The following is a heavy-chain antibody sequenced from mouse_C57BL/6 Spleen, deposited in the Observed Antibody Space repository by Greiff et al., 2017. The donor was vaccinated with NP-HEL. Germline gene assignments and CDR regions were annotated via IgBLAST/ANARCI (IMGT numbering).Heavy chain of an antibody. V-gene: IGHV1-80*01. J-gene: IGHJ3*01. CDR1: GYAFSSYW. CDR3: AREGGGTSFAY. D-gene: IGHD4-1*01. Sequence: QVQLKESGAELVKPGASVKISCKASGYAFSSYWMNWVKQRPGKGLEWIGQIYPGDGDTNYNGKFKGKATLTADKSSSTAYMQLSSLTSEDSAVYFCAREGGGTSFAYWGQGTLVTVSA. CDR2: IYPGDGDT.